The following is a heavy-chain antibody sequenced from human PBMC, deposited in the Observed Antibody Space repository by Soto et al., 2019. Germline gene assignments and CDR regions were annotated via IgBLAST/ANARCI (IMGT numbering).Heavy chain of an antibody. CDR2: IRDKANGYVT. D-gene: IGHD3-10*01. J-gene: IGHJ4*02. V-gene: IGHV3-73*02. CDR3: TRTYGSGSYDDY. Sequence: EVLLVESGGGLVQPGGSLKLSCAASGFSFSGSSMHWVRQASGKGLEWVGRIRDKANGYVTAYAASVRGRFTISRDDSKNTVYLQMNSLQTEDTAVYYCTRTYGSGSYDDYWGQGTLVTVSS. CDR1: GFSFSGSS.